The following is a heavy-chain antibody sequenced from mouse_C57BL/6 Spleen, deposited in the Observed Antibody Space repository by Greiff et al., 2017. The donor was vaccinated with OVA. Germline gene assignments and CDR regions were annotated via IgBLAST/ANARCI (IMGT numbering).Heavy chain of an antibody. CDR3: TRALNWDGDY. D-gene: IGHD4-1*01. CDR1: GYTFTDYE. J-gene: IGHJ2*01. Sequence: QVQLKESGAELVRPGASVTLSCKASGYTFTDYEMHWVKQTPVHGLEWIGAIDPETGGTAYNQKFKGKAILTADKSSSTAYMELRSLTSEDSAVYYCTRALNWDGDYWGQGTTLTVSS. V-gene: IGHV1-15*01. CDR2: IDPETGGT.